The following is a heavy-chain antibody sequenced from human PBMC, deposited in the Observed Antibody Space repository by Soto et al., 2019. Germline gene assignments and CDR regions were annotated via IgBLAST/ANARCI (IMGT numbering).Heavy chain of an antibody. CDR3: GTIKYGDYAVAY. D-gene: IGHD4-17*01. CDR1: DESLTGYD. J-gene: IGHJ1*01. V-gene: IGHV4-34*02. Sequence: QVQLQQWGAGRLEPSETLSLSGGVYDESLTGYDWTWIRKPPGKSLEWIGEISHLGGTNFSPSLRGRVSISVETSKKMFSLKMTYVTAAATALYYFGTIKYGDYAVAYGGQGTLVTVSS. CDR2: ISHLGGT.